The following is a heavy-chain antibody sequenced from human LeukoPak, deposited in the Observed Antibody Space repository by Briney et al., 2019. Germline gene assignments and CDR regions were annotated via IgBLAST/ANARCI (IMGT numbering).Heavy chain of an antibody. CDR2: IYPGDSDT. D-gene: IGHD1-7*01. CDR1: GDSFTNYW. J-gene: IGHJ4*02. V-gene: IGHV5-51*01. CDR3: ARRGNENFQVYFDY. Sequence: GESLKISCKGSGDSFTNYWIGWVRQIPGKGLEWMGSIYPGDSDTRYSLSFQGQVTISADKSISTAYLQWSSMKASDTAMYYCARRGNENFQVYFDYWGQGTLVTVSS.